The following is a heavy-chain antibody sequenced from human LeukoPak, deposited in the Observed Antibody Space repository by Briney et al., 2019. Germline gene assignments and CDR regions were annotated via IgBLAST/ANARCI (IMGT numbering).Heavy chain of an antibody. Sequence: GGSLRLSCAASGFTFSSYSMNWVRQAPGKGLEWVSSISSSYIYYADSVKGRFTISRDNAKNSLYLQMNSLRAEDTAVYYCARDTKRSSTPFDPWGQGTLVTVSS. CDR2: ISSSYI. V-gene: IGHV3-21*01. CDR1: GFTFSSYS. CDR3: ARDTKRSSTPFDP. D-gene: IGHD2-2*01. J-gene: IGHJ5*02.